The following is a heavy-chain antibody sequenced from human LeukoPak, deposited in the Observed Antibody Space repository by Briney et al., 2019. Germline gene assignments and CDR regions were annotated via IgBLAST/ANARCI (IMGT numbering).Heavy chain of an antibody. V-gene: IGHV3-23*01. CDR1: GFTFSNYA. D-gene: IGHD3-22*01. J-gene: IGHJ3*02. CDR2: ISSSGYST. Sequence: GGSLRLSCAASGFTFSNYAMTWVRQAPGKGLEWVSTISSSGYSTYYADSVKGRFTISRDNSKNTLYLQMNSLRAEDTAVYYCAKEMYAYYYDSSGSAAFDIWGQGTMVTVSS. CDR3: AKEMYAYYYDSSGSAAFDI.